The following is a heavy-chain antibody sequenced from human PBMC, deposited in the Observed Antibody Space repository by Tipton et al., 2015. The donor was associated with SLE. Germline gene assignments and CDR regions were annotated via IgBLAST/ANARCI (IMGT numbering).Heavy chain of an antibody. CDR2: IFYRGRT. CDR3: ATLAVTSAPYFDY. CDR1: GGSIGSNSYH. J-gene: IGHJ4*02. D-gene: IGHD4-17*01. V-gene: IGHV4-39*07. Sequence: TLSLTCTVSGGSIGSNSYHWGWVRQPPGKGLEWIGSIFYRGRTYRNPSLKSRVTIALDTSKNQFSLKLSSVTAADTAVYYCATLAVTSAPYFDYWGQGTLVTVSS.